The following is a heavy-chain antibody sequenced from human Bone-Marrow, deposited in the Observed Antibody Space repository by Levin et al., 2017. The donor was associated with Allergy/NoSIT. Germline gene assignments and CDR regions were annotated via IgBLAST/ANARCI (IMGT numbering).Heavy chain of an antibody. D-gene: IGHD6-13*01. CDR1: GFTFSTYN. CDR2: ISSSSSYV. Sequence: GGSLRLSCAASGFTFSTYNMNWVRQAPGKGLEWVSSISSSSSYVYSADSVKGRFTISRDNAKNSLYLQMSSLRAEDTAVYYCARGSSWYDTWCFGLWGRGTLVTVSS. J-gene: IGHJ2*01. V-gene: IGHV3-21*01. CDR3: ARGSSWYDTWCFGL.